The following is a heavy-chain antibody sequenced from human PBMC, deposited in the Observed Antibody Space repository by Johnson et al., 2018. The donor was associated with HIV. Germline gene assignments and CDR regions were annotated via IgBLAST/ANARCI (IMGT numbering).Heavy chain of an antibody. D-gene: IGHD6-6*01. CDR2: ISYDGSNK. V-gene: IGHV3-30*04. Sequence: QVQLVESGGGVVQPGRSLRLSCAASGFTFSSYAMHWVRQAPGKGLEWVAVISYDGSNKYSADSVKGRFTISRDNSKHTLYMQMNSLRAEDTAVYYCASGPTPGVAARGALGGAFDIWGQGTMVTVSS. CDR1: GFTFSSYA. CDR3: ASGPTPGVAARGALGGAFDI. J-gene: IGHJ3*02.